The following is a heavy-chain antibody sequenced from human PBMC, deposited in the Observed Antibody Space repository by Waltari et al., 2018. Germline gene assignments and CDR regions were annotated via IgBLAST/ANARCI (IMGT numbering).Heavy chain of an antibody. D-gene: IGHD5-12*01. J-gene: IGHJ5*02. CDR3: ARHWKKSGYRFDP. Sequence: QLQLQESGPGLVKPSATLSLTCTVSGGSISSRSYYWGWVRQSPGRGLEWIGSIYYSGSTYYNPTLKSRVTISGDTSKNQFSLKLSSVTAADTAVYYCARHWKKSGYRFDPWGQGTLVTVSS. CDR2: IYYSGST. CDR1: GGSISSRSYY. V-gene: IGHV4-39*01.